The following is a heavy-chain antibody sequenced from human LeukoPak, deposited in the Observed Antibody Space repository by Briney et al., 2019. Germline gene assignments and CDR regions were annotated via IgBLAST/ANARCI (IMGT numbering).Heavy chain of an antibody. CDR3: AKGGVRPVTTGDY. D-gene: IGHD4-17*01. V-gene: IGHV3-23*01. CDR2: ISESGGST. J-gene: IGHJ4*02. Sequence: PGGSLRLSCAASGFTFSRYAMSWVRQAPGKGPEWVSGISESGGSTYYVDSVKGRFTISRDNSKNTVYLQMNSLRAEDTAIYYCAKGGVRPVTTGDYWGQGTLVTVSS. CDR1: GFTFSRYA.